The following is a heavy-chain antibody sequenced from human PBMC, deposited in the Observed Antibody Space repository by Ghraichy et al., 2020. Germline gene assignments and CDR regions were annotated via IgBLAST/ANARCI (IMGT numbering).Heavy chain of an antibody. V-gene: IGHV3-48*04. J-gene: IGHJ4*02. Sequence: GESLNISCAASGFTFSPYSMNWVRQAPGKGLEWISYINGGSDAIYYADSVKGRFTISRDNAKSSLYLQMNSLRAEDTAVYYCARDLPTHYSSDYWGQGTLVTVSS. CDR2: INGGSDAI. CDR1: GFTFSPYS. CDR3: ARDLPTHYSSDY. D-gene: IGHD2-21*01.